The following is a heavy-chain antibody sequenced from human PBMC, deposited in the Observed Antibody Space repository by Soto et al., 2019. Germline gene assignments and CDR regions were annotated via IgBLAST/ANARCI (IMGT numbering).Heavy chain of an antibody. CDR3: AKGTTVTPWRYLDL. Sequence: QEQLVKSGGGVVQPGKSLRLSCAASRFAFSSYAMHWVRQAPGKGLEWLAVISYDGGYENYADSVKGRFTVSRDNSKNTLWLQINSLRPEDTALYYCAKGTTVTPWRYLDLCGQGTLVTVSS. D-gene: IGHD4-17*01. V-gene: IGHV3-30*18. CDR1: RFAFSSYA. J-gene: IGHJ2*01. CDR2: ISYDGGYE.